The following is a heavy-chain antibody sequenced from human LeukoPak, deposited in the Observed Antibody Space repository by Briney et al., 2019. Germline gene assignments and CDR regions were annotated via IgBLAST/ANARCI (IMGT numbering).Heavy chain of an antibody. Sequence: GGSLRLSCAASGFTFSSYGMHWVRQAPGKGLEWVAFIRYDGSNKYYADSVKGRFTISRDNSKNTLYLQMNSLRAEDTAVYYCAKDTYYYDSSGNCGDYWGQGTLDTVSS. J-gene: IGHJ4*02. D-gene: IGHD3-22*01. V-gene: IGHV3-30*02. CDR3: AKDTYYYDSSGNCGDY. CDR2: IRYDGSNK. CDR1: GFTFSSYG.